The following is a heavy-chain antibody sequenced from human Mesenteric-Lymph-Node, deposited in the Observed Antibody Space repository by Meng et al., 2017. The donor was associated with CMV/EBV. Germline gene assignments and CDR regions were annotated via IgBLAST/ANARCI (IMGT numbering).Heavy chain of an antibody. Sequence: GESLKISCAASGFTFSDYYISWIRQAPGKGLEWVSYISSSDSTIYYADSVKGRFTISRDNAKNSLYLQMNSLRAEDTAVYYCAREVVVVAAMSDGMDVWGQGTTVTVSS. V-gene: IGHV3-11*01. J-gene: IGHJ6*02. CDR3: AREVVVVAAMSDGMDV. D-gene: IGHD2-15*01. CDR1: GFTFSDYY. CDR2: ISSSDSTI.